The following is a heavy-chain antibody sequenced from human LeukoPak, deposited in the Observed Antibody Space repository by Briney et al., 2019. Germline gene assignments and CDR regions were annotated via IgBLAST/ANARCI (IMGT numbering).Heavy chain of an antibody. J-gene: IGHJ5*02. Sequence: PSETLSLTCTVSGGSISSYYWSWIRQPPGKGLEWIGYIYYSGSTNYNPSLKSRVTISVDPSKNQFSLKLSSVTAADTAVYYCARLLYYYGSGSLGWFDPWGQGTLVTVSS. CDR2: IYYSGST. V-gene: IGHV4-59*08. D-gene: IGHD3-10*01. CDR3: ARLLYYYGSGSLGWFDP. CDR1: GGSISSYY.